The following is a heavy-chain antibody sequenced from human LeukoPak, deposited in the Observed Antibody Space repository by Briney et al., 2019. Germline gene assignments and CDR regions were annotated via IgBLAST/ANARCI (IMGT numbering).Heavy chain of an antibody. CDR1: GFIFSSYV. J-gene: IGHJ4*02. D-gene: IGHD3-10*01. V-gene: IGHV3-30*04. CDR3: ARDPIRGSPDYFDY. Sequence: PGGSLRLSCAGSGFIFSSYVVHWVRQARGKGLEWVAVASTDETIKIYADSVKGRFTISRDNSKNTLYLQMNSLRADDTAVYFCARDPIRGSPDYFDYWGQGTLVTVSS. CDR2: ASTDETIK.